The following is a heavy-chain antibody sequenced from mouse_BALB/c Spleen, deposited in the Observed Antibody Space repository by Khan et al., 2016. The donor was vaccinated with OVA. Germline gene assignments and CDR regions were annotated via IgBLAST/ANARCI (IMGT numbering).Heavy chain of an antibody. CDR2: ISYSGST. J-gene: IGHJ3*01. CDR1: GYSITSDYA. V-gene: IGHV3-2*02. D-gene: IGHD1-1*01. Sequence: EVQLQESGPGLVKPSQSLSLTCTVTGYSITSDYAWNWIRQFPGNKLEWMGYISYSGSTSYNPSLKSRISITRDTTKNQFFLQLNSVTTKDTATYYCARPVYSAWFAYWGQGTLVTVSA. CDR3: ARPVYSAWFAY.